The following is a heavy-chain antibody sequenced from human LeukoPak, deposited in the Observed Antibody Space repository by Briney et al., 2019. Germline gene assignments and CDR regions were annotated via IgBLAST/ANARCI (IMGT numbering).Heavy chain of an antibody. V-gene: IGHV1-8*01. CDR3: ARVERFVPARTSKAMVRGVGYNWFDP. Sequence: ASVKVSCKASGYTFTNYDINWVRQATGQGLEWMGWMNPNSGNTGYAQKFQGRVTMTRNTSISTAYMELSSLRSEDTAVYYCARVERFVPARTSKAMVRGVGYNWFDPWGQGTLVTVSS. CDR2: MNPNSGNT. D-gene: IGHD3-10*01. J-gene: IGHJ5*02. CDR1: GYTFTNYD.